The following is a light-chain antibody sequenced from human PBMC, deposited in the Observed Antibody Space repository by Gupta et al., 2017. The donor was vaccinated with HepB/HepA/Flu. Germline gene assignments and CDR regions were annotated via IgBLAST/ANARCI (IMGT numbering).Light chain of an antibody. J-gene: IGLJ3*02. CDR1: SGVYSHT. CDR2: LASDGTY. V-gene: IGLV4-69*02. Sequence: QLVLPQSPSVTASLGASVKLTRPLSSGVYSHTIAWHQQQPAEGPRFLMRLASDGTYSRGDGIPSRFSGASSGAVRYLIIASLQSDDEGDYYCQNWGTGGVFGGGTKLTVL. CDR3: QNWGTGGV.